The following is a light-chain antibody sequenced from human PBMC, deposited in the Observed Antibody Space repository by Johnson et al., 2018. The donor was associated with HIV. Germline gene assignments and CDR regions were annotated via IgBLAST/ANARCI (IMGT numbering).Light chain of an antibody. Sequence: QAVLTQPPSVSAAPGQRVTISCSGRGSNIGSHYVSWYQQLPGTAPKLLIFENDKRPSGIPDRFSGSKSGTSATLGSTGLQAADEADYYCGTWDNSLSIGYVFGTGTKVTVL. V-gene: IGLV1-51*02. CDR1: GSNIGSHY. CDR2: END. CDR3: GTWDNSLSIGYV. J-gene: IGLJ1*01.